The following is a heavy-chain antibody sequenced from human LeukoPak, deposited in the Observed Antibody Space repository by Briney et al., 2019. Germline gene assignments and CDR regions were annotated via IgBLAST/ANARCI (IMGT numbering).Heavy chain of an antibody. Sequence: PGGSLRLSCSASGVKFRDHYIDYVREAPGKGREGGGRSRNQASSYTTEYAASVEGRFTISRDVSESSLYLQMNSLRTEDTAVYYCGRIAINANNGMDVWGQGTTVTVSS. V-gene: IGHV3-72*01. J-gene: IGHJ6*02. D-gene: IGHD1/OR15-1a*01. CDR1: GVKFRDHY. CDR3: GRIAINANNGMDV. CDR2: SRNQASSYTT.